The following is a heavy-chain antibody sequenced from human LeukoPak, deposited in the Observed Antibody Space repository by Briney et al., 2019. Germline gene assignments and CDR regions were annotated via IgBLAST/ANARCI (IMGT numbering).Heavy chain of an antibody. J-gene: IGHJ5*02. CDR3: ARGEWLLNP. CDR1: GGSISSYY. CDR2: IYYSGST. D-gene: IGHD3-3*01. Sequence: SETLSLTCTVSGGSISSYYWSWIRQPPGKGLEWIGYIYYSGSTNYNPSLKSRVTISVDTSKNQFSLKLSSVTAADTGVYYCARGEWLLNPWGQGTLVTVSS. V-gene: IGHV4-59*01.